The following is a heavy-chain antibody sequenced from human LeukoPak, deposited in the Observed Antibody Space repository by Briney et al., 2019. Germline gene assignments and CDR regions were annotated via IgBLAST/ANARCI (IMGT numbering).Heavy chain of an antibody. CDR3: ANTRYYDVLTGYWVYGMDV. Sequence: SETLSLTCAVYGGSFSGYYWTWIRQPPGKGLEWIGEINHSGVTNYNPSLKSRVTISVDTSKNQFSLNLNSVTAADTAVYYCANTRYYDVLTGYWVYGMDVWGQGTRSPSP. V-gene: IGHV4-34*01. J-gene: IGHJ6*02. D-gene: IGHD3-9*01. CDR1: GGSFSGYY. CDR2: INHSGVT.